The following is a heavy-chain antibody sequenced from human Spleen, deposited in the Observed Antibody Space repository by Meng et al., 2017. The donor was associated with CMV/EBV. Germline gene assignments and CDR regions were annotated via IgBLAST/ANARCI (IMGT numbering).Heavy chain of an antibody. D-gene: IGHD1-26*01. CDR2: IIPIYGTA. Sequence: SVKFSCKASGGTFSSYAISWVRQAPGQGLEWMGGIIPIYGTANYAQKFQDRVTITTDESTSTAYLELSSLRSEDTAEYYCARGLGDWYFDLWGRGTLVTVSS. CDR1: GGTFSSYA. CDR3: ARGLGDWYFDL. J-gene: IGHJ2*01. V-gene: IGHV1-69*05.